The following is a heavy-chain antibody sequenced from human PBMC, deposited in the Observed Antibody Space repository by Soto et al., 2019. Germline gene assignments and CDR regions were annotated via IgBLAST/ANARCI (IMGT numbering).Heavy chain of an antibody. CDR3: ARGDPYYYDSSGYDDY. Sequence: QVQLQQWGAGLLKPSETLSLTCAVYGGSFSGYYWSWIRQPPGKGLEWIGEINHSGSTNYSPSLKSRVTISVDTSKNQFSLKLSSVTAADTAVYYCARGDPYYYDSSGYDDYWGQGTLVTVSS. D-gene: IGHD3-22*01. J-gene: IGHJ4*02. V-gene: IGHV4-34*01. CDR1: GGSFSGYY. CDR2: INHSGST.